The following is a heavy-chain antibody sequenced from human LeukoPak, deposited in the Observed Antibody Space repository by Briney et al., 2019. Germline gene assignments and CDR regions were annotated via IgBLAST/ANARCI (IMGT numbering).Heavy chain of an antibody. CDR3: ARLYSSGWPLEPMDV. CDR2: ISAYNGAT. D-gene: IGHD6-19*01. Sequence: ASVKVSCKASGYTFTSYAIGWVRQAPGQGLEYMGWISAYNGATNYAQKFQGRVTLTTDSSTTTVYMELRSLTSDDTAVYYCARLYSSGWPLEPMDVWGQGTTVTVPS. V-gene: IGHV1-18*01. CDR1: GYTFTSYA. J-gene: IGHJ6*01.